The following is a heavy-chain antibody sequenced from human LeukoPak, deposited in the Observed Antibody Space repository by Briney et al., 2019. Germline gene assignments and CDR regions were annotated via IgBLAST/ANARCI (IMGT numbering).Heavy chain of an antibody. D-gene: IGHD2-2*01. CDR2: MNPNSGNT. V-gene: IGHV1-8*01. CDR3: ARASTYYYGMDV. CDR1: GYTFTSYD. Sequence: ASVKVSRKASGYTFTSYDINWVRQATGQGLEWMGWMNPNSGNTGYAQKFQGRVTMTRNTSISTAYMELSSLRSEDTAVYYCARASTYYYGMDVWGQGTTVTVSS. J-gene: IGHJ6*02.